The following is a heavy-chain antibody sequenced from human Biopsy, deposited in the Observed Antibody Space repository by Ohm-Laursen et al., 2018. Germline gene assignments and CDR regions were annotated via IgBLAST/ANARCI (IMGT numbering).Heavy chain of an antibody. V-gene: IGHV1-46*01. CDR3: ARGPRGLVAITATAYYFDF. Sequence: SSVKVSCKASGYSFTNYYLHWVRQAPGQGLQWLGRINPNNDNTVYAQQFQGRVTMTKDTSTSTVYMDLSSLTFDDAAVYYCARGPRGLVAITATAYYFDFWGQGNLVTVSS. D-gene: IGHD1-20*01. CDR1: GYSFTNYY. J-gene: IGHJ4*02. CDR2: INPNNDNT.